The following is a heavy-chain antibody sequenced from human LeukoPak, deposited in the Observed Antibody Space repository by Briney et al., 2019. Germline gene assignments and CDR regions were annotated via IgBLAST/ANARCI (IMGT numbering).Heavy chain of an antibody. CDR3: VRGRYCSSTDCYDWFDP. V-gene: IGHV4-34*01. CDR2: ITYGGTT. CDR1: GGSFGGYH. Sequence: PSETLSLTCAVYGGSFGGYHWNWIRQPPGKRLEWIGEITYGGTTNYNPSLRGRVTMSVDTSKKQFSLKLTSVTAADTALYYCVRGRYCSSTDCYDWFDPWGPGTHVSVSS. D-gene: IGHD2-2*01. J-gene: IGHJ5*02.